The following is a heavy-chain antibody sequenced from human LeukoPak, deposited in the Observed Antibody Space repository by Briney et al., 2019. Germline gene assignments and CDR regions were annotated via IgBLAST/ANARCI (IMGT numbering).Heavy chain of an antibody. D-gene: IGHD4-11*01. CDR2: INPSGGST. Sequence: ASVKVSCKASGYTFTSYYMHWVRQAPGQGLEWMGIINPSGGSTSYAQKFQGRVTMTRDTSTSTVYMELSSLRSEDTVVYYCARDYSNYWFDPWGQGTLVTVSS. CDR3: ARDYSNYWFDP. V-gene: IGHV1-46*01. J-gene: IGHJ5*02. CDR1: GYTFTSYY.